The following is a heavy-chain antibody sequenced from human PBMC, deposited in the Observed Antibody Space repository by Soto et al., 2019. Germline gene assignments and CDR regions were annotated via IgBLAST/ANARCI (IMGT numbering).Heavy chain of an antibody. CDR2: ISGSGGAT. Sequence: PGGSLRLSCAVSGFTFSNYAMTWVRQAPGKGLEWVSSISGSGGATYYADSVKGRFTISRDDSKNTLYLQMNSLRAEDTALYYCAKAGRPYYDLWSENRFDPWGQGTLVTVSS. CDR3: AKAGRPYYDLWSENRFDP. D-gene: IGHD3-3*01. CDR1: GFTFSNYA. J-gene: IGHJ5*02. V-gene: IGHV3-23*01.